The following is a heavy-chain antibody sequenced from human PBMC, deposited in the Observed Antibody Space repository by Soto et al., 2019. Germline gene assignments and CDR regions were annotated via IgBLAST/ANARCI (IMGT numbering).Heavy chain of an antibody. J-gene: IGHJ4*02. CDR3: ARYHHDESGWHYYLDL. CDR1: GGSLSPYF. V-gene: IGHV4-59*01. D-gene: IGHD3-3*01. CDR2: ISYSGTT. Sequence: SETLSLTCTVSGGSLSPYFWTWIRQPPGEGLEWVAYISYSGTTSYKPSLRSRVTMSVETSRNQFSLKLSSVTAADTAVYYCARYHHDESGWHYYLDLWGQGSLVTVSS.